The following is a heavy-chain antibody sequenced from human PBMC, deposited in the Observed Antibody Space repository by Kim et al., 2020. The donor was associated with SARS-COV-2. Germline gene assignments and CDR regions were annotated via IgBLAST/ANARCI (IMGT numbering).Heavy chain of an antibody. D-gene: IGHD3-22*01. J-gene: IGHJ4*01. CDR3: SGRESDSNYCIY. CDR1: GCSISSNY. Sequence: SETLSLTCSVSGCSISSNYWSWLRQPAGKGREWIGRIYPGGSTNYNPSLKSRVTMSVDTSKNQFSLKLSFVTAADKAVDYCSGRESDSNYCIYLCHATLV. CDR2: IYPGGST. V-gene: IGHV4-4*07.